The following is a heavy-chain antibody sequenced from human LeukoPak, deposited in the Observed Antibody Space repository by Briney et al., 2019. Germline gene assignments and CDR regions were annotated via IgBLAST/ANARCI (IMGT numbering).Heavy chain of an antibody. V-gene: IGHV3-23*01. D-gene: IGHD1-26*01. CDR1: GFTFTSYS. CDR2: ISGGGGST. Sequence: GGSLRLSCAASGFTFTSYSMNWVRQAPGKGLEWVSTISGGGGSTYYADSVKGRFTISRDNSKNTLYLQVISPRAEDTAVYYCAKGGKWDVTPFDYWGQGTLVTVSS. CDR3: AKGGKWDVTPFDY. J-gene: IGHJ4*02.